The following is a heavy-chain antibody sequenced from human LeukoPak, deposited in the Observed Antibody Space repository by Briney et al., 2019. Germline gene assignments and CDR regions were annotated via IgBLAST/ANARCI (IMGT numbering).Heavy chain of an antibody. CDR2: ISNNGGST. Sequence: GGSLRLSCAASGFTFSGYWMHWVRQAPGKGLEYVSAISNNGGSTFYADSVKGRFTISRDNSKSTLYLQMSSLRAEDTAVYYCLRWSDYWGQGTLVTVSS. J-gene: IGHJ4*02. CDR1: GFTFSGYW. CDR3: LRWSDY. V-gene: IGHV3-64D*06. D-gene: IGHD2-8*01.